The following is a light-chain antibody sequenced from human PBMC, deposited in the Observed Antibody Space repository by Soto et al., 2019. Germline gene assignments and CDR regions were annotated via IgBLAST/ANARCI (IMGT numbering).Light chain of an antibody. CDR2: GAS. Sequence: EIAMTQSPVTLSASPGERVTLSCRASQSVNINLAWYQQIPGQAPRVLIYGASNRASGIPDRFSGSGSGTDFTLTISSLEPDDFALYYCQQYKDWPPLTFGGGTRVEIK. CDR3: QQYKDWPPLT. J-gene: IGKJ4*01. CDR1: QSVNIN. V-gene: IGKV3D-15*01.